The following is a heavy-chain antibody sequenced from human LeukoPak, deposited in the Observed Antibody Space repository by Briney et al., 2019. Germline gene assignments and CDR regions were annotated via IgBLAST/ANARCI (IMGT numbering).Heavy chain of an antibody. CDR1: GGSFSGYY. Sequence: PSETLSLTCAVYGGSFSGYYWSWIRQPPGKGLEWIGEINHSGSTNYNPSLKSRVTISVDTSKNQFSLKLSSVTAADTAVYYCARRGYSYGYLVVDIWGQGTMVTVSS. CDR2: INHSGST. J-gene: IGHJ3*02. V-gene: IGHV4-34*01. CDR3: ARRGYSYGYLVVDI. D-gene: IGHD5-18*01.